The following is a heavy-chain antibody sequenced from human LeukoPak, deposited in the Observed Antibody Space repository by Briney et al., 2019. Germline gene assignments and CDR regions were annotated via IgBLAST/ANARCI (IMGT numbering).Heavy chain of an antibody. J-gene: IGHJ4*02. CDR2: IYPGDSDT. Sequence: GESLKISCKGSGYSFTSYWIGWVRQMPGKGPEWMGIIYPGDSDTRYSPSFQGQVTISADKSISTAYLQWSSLKASDTAMYYCARQELLWFGLDQIYYFDYWGQGTLVTVSS. V-gene: IGHV5-51*01. D-gene: IGHD3-10*01. CDR3: ARQELLWFGLDQIYYFDY. CDR1: GYSFTSYW.